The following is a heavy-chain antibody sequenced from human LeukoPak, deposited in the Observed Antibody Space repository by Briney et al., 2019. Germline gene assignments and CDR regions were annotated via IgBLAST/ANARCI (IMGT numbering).Heavy chain of an antibody. D-gene: IGHD3-22*01. CDR1: GYTFTSYS. CDR3: ARDANYYDSSGPGD. CDR2: ISAYNGNT. Sequence: GASVKVSCKPSGYTFTSYSISWVRQAPGQGLEWMGWISAYNGNTDSAQKLQGRFTMTTDTSTSTAYMELRSLRSDDTAVYYCARDANYYDSSGPGDWGQGTLVTVSS. V-gene: IGHV1-18*01. J-gene: IGHJ4*02.